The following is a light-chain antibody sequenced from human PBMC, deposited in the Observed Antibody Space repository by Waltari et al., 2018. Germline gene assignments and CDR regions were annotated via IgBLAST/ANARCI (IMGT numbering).Light chain of an antibody. Sequence: DVVMTQSPLSLPVTLGQPASISCRSSQSLVHSDGKTYLNWFHQRPGQSPRRLIYKVSNRGSGVPDRFSGSGSGTAFTLNINRVEAEDVGVYYCMQGTHWPWTFGQGTKVEIK. CDR1: QSLVHSDGKTY. J-gene: IGKJ1*01. CDR3: MQGTHWPWT. CDR2: KVS. V-gene: IGKV2-30*02.